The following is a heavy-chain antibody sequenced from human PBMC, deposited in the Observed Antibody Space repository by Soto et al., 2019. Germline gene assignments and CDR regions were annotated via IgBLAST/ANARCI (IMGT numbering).Heavy chain of an antibody. CDR3: AKDGAGELYYYMDV. V-gene: IGHV3-30*18. CDR2: ISYDGSKE. D-gene: IGHD4-17*01. J-gene: IGHJ6*03. Sequence: VEMVQSGGGMVQPGSSLRLSCTASGFPFGKFAMHWVRQAPGKGLEWVALISYDGSKEDYAGAVKGRFTISRDNSNNSLFLQMNSLRTDDTAFYYFAKDGAGELYYYMDVWGGGTPVTVSS. CDR1: GFPFGKFA.